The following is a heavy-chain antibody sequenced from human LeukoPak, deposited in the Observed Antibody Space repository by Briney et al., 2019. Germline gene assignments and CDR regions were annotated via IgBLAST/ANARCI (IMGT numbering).Heavy chain of an antibody. CDR3: ARGRLGDYDFWSGYDNWFDP. V-gene: IGHV1-18*01. J-gene: IGHJ5*02. Sequence: ASVKVSCKASGYTFTSYGISWVRQAPGQGLEWMGWISAYNGNTNYAQKLQGRVTMTTDTSTSTAYMELRSLRSDDTAVYYCARGRLGDYDFWSGYDNWFDPWGQGTLVTVSS. CDR1: GYTFTSYG. D-gene: IGHD3-3*01. CDR2: ISAYNGNT.